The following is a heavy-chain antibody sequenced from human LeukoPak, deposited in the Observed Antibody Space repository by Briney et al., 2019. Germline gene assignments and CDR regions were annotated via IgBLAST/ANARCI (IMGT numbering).Heavy chain of an antibody. CDR2: ISWNSGRI. Sequence: GGSLRLSCAASGFTFNDFAMHWVRLTPGKGLEWVSGISWNSGRIAYADSVKGRFTISRDNAENSLYLQMNSLRTEDTAFYYCAKDGGDYGDYSYYFDYWGQGTLVTVSS. V-gene: IGHV3-9*01. CDR1: GFTFNDFA. D-gene: IGHD4-17*01. J-gene: IGHJ4*02. CDR3: AKDGGDYGDYSYYFDY.